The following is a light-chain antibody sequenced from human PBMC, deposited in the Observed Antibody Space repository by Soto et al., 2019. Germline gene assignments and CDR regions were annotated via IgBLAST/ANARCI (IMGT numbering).Light chain of an antibody. CDR3: QQDRSYPLT. Sequence: EIQMTQSPSTLSASVGDRATITCRASQSISSWFAWYQQKPGQAPKLLIYKASNLASGVPSRFSGSGSGTEFTLTISSLQPDDFAIYYGQQDRSYPLTFGQGTKVEIK. CDR2: KAS. V-gene: IGKV1-5*03. J-gene: IGKJ1*01. CDR1: QSISSW.